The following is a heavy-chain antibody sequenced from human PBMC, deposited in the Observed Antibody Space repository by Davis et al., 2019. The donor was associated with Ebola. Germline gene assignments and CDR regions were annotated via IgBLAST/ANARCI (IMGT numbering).Heavy chain of an antibody. CDR1: GGSFSGYY. D-gene: IGHD6-6*01. CDR2: INHSGST. Sequence: MPSETLSLTCAVYGGSFSGYYWSWIRQPPGKGLEWIGEINHSGSTNYNPSLKSRVTISVDTSKNQFSLKLSSVTAADTAVYYCARTSSIAALGWWFDPWGQGTLVTVSS. V-gene: IGHV4-34*01. J-gene: IGHJ5*02. CDR3: ARTSSIAALGWWFDP.